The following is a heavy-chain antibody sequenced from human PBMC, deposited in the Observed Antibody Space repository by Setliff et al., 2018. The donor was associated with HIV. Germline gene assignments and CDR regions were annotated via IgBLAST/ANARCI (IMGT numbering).Heavy chain of an antibody. CDR3: ARVGDFYDGSGHYSVLDAFDM. CDR1: GGSFSGYF. CDR2: INHGGDT. D-gene: IGHD3-22*01. V-gene: IGHV4-34*01. Sequence: SQTLSLPCAVYGGSFSGYFWTWIRQPPQKRLEWIGEINHGGDTNYNPSLKSRVTISVDTSKNQFSLKLSSVTAADTAVYYCARVGDFYDGSGHYSVLDAFDMWGQGTKVTVSS. J-gene: IGHJ3*02.